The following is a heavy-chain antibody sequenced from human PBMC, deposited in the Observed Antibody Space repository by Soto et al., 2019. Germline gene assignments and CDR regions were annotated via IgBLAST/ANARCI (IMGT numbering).Heavy chain of an antibody. Sequence: QVQLQESGPGLVKPSGTLSLTCAVSGGSISSSNWWSWVRQPPGKGLEWIGEIYHSGSTNYNPSLKSRATISVDKSKNQFSLKLSSVTAADTAVYYCASLLRQWLPLGYFDYWGQGTLVTVSS. D-gene: IGHD6-19*01. CDR1: GGSISSSNW. CDR3: ASLLRQWLPLGYFDY. J-gene: IGHJ4*02. V-gene: IGHV4-4*02. CDR2: IYHSGST.